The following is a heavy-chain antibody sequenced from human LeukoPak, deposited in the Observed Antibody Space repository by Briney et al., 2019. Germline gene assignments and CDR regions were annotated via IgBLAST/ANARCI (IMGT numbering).Heavy chain of an antibody. V-gene: IGHV4-59*01. CDR2: IYYSGST. Sequence: SETLSLTCTVSGGSISSYYWSWIRQPPGKRLEWIGYIYYSGSTNYNPSLKSRVTISADTSKNQFSLKLSSVTAADTAVYYCARGRGYSYGLFDYWGQGTLVTVSS. CDR1: GGSISSYY. J-gene: IGHJ4*02. CDR3: ARGRGYSYGLFDY. D-gene: IGHD5-18*01.